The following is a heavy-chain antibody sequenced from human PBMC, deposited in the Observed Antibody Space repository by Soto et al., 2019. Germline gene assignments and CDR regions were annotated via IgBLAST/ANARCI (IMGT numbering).Heavy chain of an antibody. CDR3: ARDTESSSSGWYYYYGMDV. CDR2: IYYSGST. D-gene: IGHD6-6*01. CDR1: GGSISRYY. Sequence: PSETQSLTYRVSGGSISRYYWSWIRQHPGKGLEWIGYIYYSGSTNYNPSLKSRVTISVDTSKNQFSLKLSSVTAADTAVYYCARDTESSSSGWYYYYGMDVWGQGTTVTLSS. V-gene: IGHV4-59*01. J-gene: IGHJ6*02.